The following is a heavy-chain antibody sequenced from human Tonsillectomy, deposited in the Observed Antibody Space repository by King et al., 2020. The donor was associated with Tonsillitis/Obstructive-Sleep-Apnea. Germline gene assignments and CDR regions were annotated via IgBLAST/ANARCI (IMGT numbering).Heavy chain of an antibody. CDR1: GGSFSGYY. V-gene: IGHV4-34*01. CDR2: INHSGST. D-gene: IGHD3-22*01. J-gene: IGHJ4*02. CDR3: ARGRYAGGNNYYHSNHYYVDY. Sequence: VQLQQWGAGLLKPSETLSLTCAVYGGSFSGYYWRWIRQPPGKGLEWIGEINHSGSTNYNPSLKSRVTISVDTTKNQFSLKLSSVTAADTAVYYCARGRYAGGNNYYHSNHYYVDYWGQGTLVTVSS.